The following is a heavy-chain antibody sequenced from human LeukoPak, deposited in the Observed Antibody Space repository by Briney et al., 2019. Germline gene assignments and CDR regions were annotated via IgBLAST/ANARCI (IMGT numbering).Heavy chain of an antibody. CDR1: GGTFSSYA. CDR3: VRELRQQLGFRFDY. D-gene: IGHD6-13*01. J-gene: IGHJ4*02. V-gene: IGHV1-69*04. CDR2: IIPILGIA. Sequence: GSSVKVSCKASGGTFSSYAISWVRQAPGQGLEWVGRIIPILGIANYAQKFQGRVTITADKSTSTAYMELSSLRSEDTAVYYCVRELRQQLGFRFDYWGQGTLVTVSS.